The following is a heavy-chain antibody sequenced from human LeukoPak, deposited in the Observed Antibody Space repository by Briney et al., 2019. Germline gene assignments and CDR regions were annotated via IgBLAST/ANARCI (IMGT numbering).Heavy chain of an antibody. Sequence: AGGSLRLSCAASGFTLSSYLMHWVRQAPGKGLVWVSRIENDGSTTTYADSVKGRFTISRDNAKNTLYLKMNSLRAEDTAVYYCARGGYSAGFDIWGQRTMVTVSS. CDR2: IENDGSTT. D-gene: IGHD3-16*02. CDR3: ARGGYSAGFDI. CDR1: GFTLSSYL. J-gene: IGHJ3*02. V-gene: IGHV3-74*01.